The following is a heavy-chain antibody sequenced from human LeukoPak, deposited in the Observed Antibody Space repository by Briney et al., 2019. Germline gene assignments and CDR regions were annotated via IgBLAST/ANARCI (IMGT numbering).Heavy chain of an antibody. V-gene: IGHV4-34*01. J-gene: IGHJ4*02. CDR2: INHSGST. CDR1: DGSISSYY. Sequence: SETLSLTCTVSDGSISSYYWSWIRQPPGKGLEWIGEINHSGSTNYNPSLKSRVTISVDTSKNQFSLKLSSVTAADTAVYYCARGGRRITMIVVVSRFALDYWGQGTLVTVSS. D-gene: IGHD3-22*01. CDR3: ARGGRRITMIVVVSRFALDY.